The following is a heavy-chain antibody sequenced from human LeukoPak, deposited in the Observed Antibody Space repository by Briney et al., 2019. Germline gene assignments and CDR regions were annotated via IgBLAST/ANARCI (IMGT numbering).Heavy chain of an antibody. V-gene: IGHV3-23*01. J-gene: IGHJ4*02. CDR3: AKDNVLLWFGEPENIDY. CDR2: ISGSGTNT. D-gene: IGHD3-10*01. Sequence: GGSLRLSCAASGFTFSSYGMHWVRQAPGKGLEWVSAISGSGTNTYYADSVKGRFTISRDNSKNTLYLQMNSLRAEDTAVYYCAKDNVLLWFGEPENIDYWGQGTLVTVSS. CDR1: GFTFSSYG.